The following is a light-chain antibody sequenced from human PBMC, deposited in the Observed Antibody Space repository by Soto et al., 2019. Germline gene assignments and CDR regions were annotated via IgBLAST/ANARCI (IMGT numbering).Light chain of an antibody. CDR2: DVS. CDR1: SSDVGGNNY. V-gene: IGLV2-11*01. J-gene: IGLJ1*01. Sequence: QSALTQPRSASGSPGQSVTISCTGTSSDVGGNNYVSWYQQHPGKAPNLMIYDVSKRPSGVPDRFSGSKSGTTASVTISGLQAEDEADYYAGSYAGRYAYVFGTGTKVTVL. CDR3: GSYAGRYAYV.